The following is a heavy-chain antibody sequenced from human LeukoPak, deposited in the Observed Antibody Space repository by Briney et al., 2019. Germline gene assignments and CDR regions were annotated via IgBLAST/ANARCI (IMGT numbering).Heavy chain of an antibody. J-gene: IGHJ4*02. D-gene: IGHD4-17*01. CDR1: ESIFDNYA. CDR3: ARDKFPYVDYAGYFDY. Sequence: GGSLRLSCVASESIFDNYAMHWVRPAPGKGLEWVAVIIYDGSKQYFGDSVKGRFTISRDSSKRTLYLHMNSLRPEDTAVYYCARDKFPYVDYAGYFDYWGQGTLVTVSS. V-gene: IGHV3-30*04. CDR2: IIYDGSKQ.